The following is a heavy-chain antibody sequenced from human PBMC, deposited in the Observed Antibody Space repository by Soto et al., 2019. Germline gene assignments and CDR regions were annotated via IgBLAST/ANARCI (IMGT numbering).Heavy chain of an antibody. CDR2: ISGTGGTT. Sequence: ELQLLESGGDLVQPGGSLRLSCAASGFTFSTYAMSWVRQAPGKGLEWVTAISGTGGTTYYADSVKGRFTISRDNYKNTLYLQMSSLRADDTAIYHCAKEPLARGTGWYADYWGQGTLVTVSS. CDR3: AKEPLARGTGWYADY. J-gene: IGHJ4*02. V-gene: IGHV3-23*01. CDR1: GFTFSTYA. D-gene: IGHD6-19*01.